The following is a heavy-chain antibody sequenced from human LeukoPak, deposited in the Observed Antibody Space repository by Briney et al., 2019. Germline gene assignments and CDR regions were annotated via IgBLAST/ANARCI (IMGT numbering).Heavy chain of an antibody. Sequence: GGSLRLSCAASGFIFSSYGMHWVRQAPGKGLEWVAFVRYDGSNKYYADSVKGRFTISRDNSKNTLYLQMNSLRAEDTAVFYCARARFLGDTLLNYWGQGTLVTVSS. J-gene: IGHJ4*02. CDR2: VRYDGSNK. CDR1: GFIFSSYG. V-gene: IGHV3-30*02. CDR3: ARARFLGDTLLNY. D-gene: IGHD1-26*01.